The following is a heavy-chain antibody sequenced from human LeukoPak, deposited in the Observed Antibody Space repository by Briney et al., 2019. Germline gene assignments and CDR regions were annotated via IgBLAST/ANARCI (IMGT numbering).Heavy chain of an antibody. J-gene: IGHJ5*02. CDR2: IYHSGST. V-gene: IGHV4-4*02. CDR1: GGSISSNNW. D-gene: IGHD6-19*01. CDR3: AREPLAVAAENWFDP. Sequence: SGTLSLTCAVSGGSISSNNWWDWVRQPPGKGLEWIGEIYHSGSTNYNPSLKSRVTISLDKSKNQFSLKLSSVTAADTAVYYCAREPLAVAAENWFDPWGQGTLVTVSS.